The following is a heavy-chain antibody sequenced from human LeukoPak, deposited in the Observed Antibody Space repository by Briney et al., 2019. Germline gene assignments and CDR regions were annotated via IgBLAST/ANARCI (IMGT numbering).Heavy chain of an antibody. D-gene: IGHD6-13*01. V-gene: IGHV4-59*01. CDR3: ARDLGYSRSNNWFDP. CDR1: GGSISIYY. Sequence: SETLSLTCTVSGGSISIYYGSWIRQPPGKGLEWIGYIYYSGSTNYNPSLKSRVTISVDTSKNQFSLKLSSVAAADTAVYYCARDLGYSRSNNWFDPWGQGTLVTVSS. CDR2: IYYSGST. J-gene: IGHJ5*02.